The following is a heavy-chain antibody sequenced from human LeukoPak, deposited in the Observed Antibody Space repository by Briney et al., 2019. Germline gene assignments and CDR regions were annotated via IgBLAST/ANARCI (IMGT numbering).Heavy chain of an antibody. Sequence: PGGSLRLSCAASGFTFSSYSMNWVRQAPGKALEWVSSISSSSSYIYYADSVKGRFTISRDNAKNSLYLQMNSLRAEDTAVYYCARGVTSSSSSTTGDYWGQGTLVTVSS. CDR2: ISSSSSYI. V-gene: IGHV3-21*01. D-gene: IGHD6-6*01. J-gene: IGHJ4*02. CDR3: ARGVTSSSSSTTGDY. CDR1: GFTFSSYS.